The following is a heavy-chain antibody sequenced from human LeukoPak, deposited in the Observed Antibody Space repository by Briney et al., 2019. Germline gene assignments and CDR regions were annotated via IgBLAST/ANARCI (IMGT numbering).Heavy chain of an antibody. CDR1: GFTFSSYG. D-gene: IGHD6-13*01. Sequence: GGSLRLSCAASGFTFSSYGMHWVRQAPGKGLEWVAFIRYDGSNNYYADSVRGRFTISRDNSKDTLYLQMNSLRAEDTAVYYCAKDRTVAAAGTYYYYMDVWGQGTTVTVSS. V-gene: IGHV3-30*02. CDR2: IRYDGSNN. CDR3: AKDRTVAAAGTYYYYMDV. J-gene: IGHJ6*03.